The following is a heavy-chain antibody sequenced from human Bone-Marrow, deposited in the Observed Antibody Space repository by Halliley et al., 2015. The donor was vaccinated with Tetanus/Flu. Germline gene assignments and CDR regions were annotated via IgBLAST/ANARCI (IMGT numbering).Heavy chain of an antibody. Sequence: GILYPSDSDTRYSPSFQGQVPISGDKSTSTAYLQLSSLKASDTAIYYCARQEGMVRSYYGMDVWGQGTTITVSS. J-gene: IGHJ6*02. D-gene: IGHD2-8*01. CDR3: ARQEGMVRSYYGMDV. CDR2: LYPSDSDT. V-gene: IGHV5-51*01.